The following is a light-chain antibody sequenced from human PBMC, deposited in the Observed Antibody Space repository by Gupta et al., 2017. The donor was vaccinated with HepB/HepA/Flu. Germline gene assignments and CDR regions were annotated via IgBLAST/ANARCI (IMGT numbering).Light chain of an antibody. J-gene: IGKJ4*01. Sequence: IQMTQSPSSVSASVGDRVTLPCRANLHLGSWVAWYQQKPGKAPKLLIYGGSTLQSGVPSRFSGSGSGTDFTLTISSLQPEDFATYYCQLANSFSLTFGGGTKVEIK. V-gene: IGKV1-12*01. CDR1: LHLGSW. CDR2: GGS. CDR3: QLANSFSLT.